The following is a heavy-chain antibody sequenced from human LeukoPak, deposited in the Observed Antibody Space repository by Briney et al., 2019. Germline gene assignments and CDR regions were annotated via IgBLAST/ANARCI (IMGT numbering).Heavy chain of an antibody. CDR3: ARGRKVLRFLEWLFYDN. D-gene: IGHD3-3*01. CDR2: INHSGST. J-gene: IGHJ4*02. CDR1: GGSFSGYY. V-gene: IGHV4-34*01. Sequence: SETLSLTCAVYGGSFSGYYWSWIRQPPGKGLEWIGEINHSGSTNYNPSLKSRVTISVDTSKNQFSLKLSSVTAADTAVYYCARGRKVLRFLEWLFYDNWGQGTLVTVSS.